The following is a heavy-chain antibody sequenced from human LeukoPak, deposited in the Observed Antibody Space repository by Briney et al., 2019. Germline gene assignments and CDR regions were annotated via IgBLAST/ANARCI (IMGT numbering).Heavy chain of an antibody. Sequence: GGSLRLSCTASGLTFSNYVTTSVRQAPGKGLEWVSSITGSGRGTYYADSVKGRFSVSRDNSQNTVFLHMNSLRADDTALYYCSKDPNGDYVGAFDMWGPGTMVTVSS. CDR1: GLTFSNYV. J-gene: IGHJ3*02. V-gene: IGHV3-23*01. CDR2: ITGSGRGT. CDR3: SKDPNGDYVGAFDM. D-gene: IGHD4-17*01.